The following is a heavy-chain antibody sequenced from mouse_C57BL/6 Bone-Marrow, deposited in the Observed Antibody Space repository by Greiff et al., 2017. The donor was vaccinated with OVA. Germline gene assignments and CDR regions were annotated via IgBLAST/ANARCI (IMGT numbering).Heavy chain of an antibody. CDR3: ARHYGSSYYFDY. CDR1: GFSIKDYY. V-gene: IGHV14-2*01. J-gene: IGHJ2*01. D-gene: IGHD1-1*01. Sequence: VHVKQSGAELVKPGASVKLSCTASGFSIKDYYMHWVKQRTEQGLEWIGRIDPEDGETKYAPKFQGKATITADTSSNTAYLQLSSLTSEDTAVYYCARHYGSSYYFDYWGQGTTLTVSS. CDR2: IDPEDGET.